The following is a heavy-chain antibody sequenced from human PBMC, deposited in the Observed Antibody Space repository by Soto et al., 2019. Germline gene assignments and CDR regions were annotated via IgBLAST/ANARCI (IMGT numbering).Heavy chain of an antibody. D-gene: IGHD2-15*01. V-gene: IGHV4-59*01. CDR1: GGSISSYY. CDR2: IYYSGST. Sequence: ASETLSLTCTVSGGSISSYYWSWIRQPPGKGLEWIGYIYYSGSTNYNPSLKSRVTISVDTSKNQFSLKLSSVTAADTAVYYCARAGYCSGGSCDAYFDYWGQGTLVTVSS. J-gene: IGHJ4*02. CDR3: ARAGYCSGGSCDAYFDY.